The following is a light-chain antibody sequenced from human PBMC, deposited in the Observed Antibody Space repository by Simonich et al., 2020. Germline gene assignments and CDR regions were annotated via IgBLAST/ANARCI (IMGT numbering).Light chain of an antibody. CDR2: WAS. CDR3: QQYYSTPWT. J-gene: IGKJ1*01. V-gene: IGKV4-1*01. CDR1: QSVFNSSINMNY. Sequence: DIVMTQSPDSLAVSLGERATINSKSSQSVFNSSINMNYLAWYQQTPGQPPKLLIYWASTRESGVPDRFSGSGSGTDFTLTISSLQAEDVAVYYCQQYYSTPWTFGQGTKVEIK.